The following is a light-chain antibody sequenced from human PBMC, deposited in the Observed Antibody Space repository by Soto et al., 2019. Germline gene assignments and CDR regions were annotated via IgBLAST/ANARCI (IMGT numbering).Light chain of an antibody. CDR3: QQYYSTPPT. Sequence: DIVMTQSPDSLAVSLGERATINFNCSQIVLYSSNNKNYLAWYQQKPGQPPKLLIYWASTRESGVPDRFSGSGSGTDFTLTISSLQAEDVAVYYCQQYYSTPPTFGPGTKVDIK. J-gene: IGKJ3*01. CDR1: QIVLYSSNNKNY. CDR2: WAS. V-gene: IGKV4-1*01.